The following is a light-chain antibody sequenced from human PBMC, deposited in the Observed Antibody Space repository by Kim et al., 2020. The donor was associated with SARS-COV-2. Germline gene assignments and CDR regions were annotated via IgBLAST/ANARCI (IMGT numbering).Light chain of an antibody. J-gene: IGLJ1*01. CDR2: DVY. Sequence: QSALTQPASVSGSPGQSITISCSGTSSDIGGYNSVSWYQQHPAKAPKLLIYDVYKRPSGVSNRFPGPKSGNTASLTISGLQAEDEADYYCCSYTSSSTYVFGTGTKVTVL. CDR3: CSYTSSSTYV. V-gene: IGLV2-14*03. CDR1: SSDIGGYNS.